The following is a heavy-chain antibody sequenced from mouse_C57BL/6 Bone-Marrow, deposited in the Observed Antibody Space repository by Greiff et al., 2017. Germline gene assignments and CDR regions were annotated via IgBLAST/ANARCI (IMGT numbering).Heavy chain of an antibody. D-gene: IGHD2-3*01. Sequence: QVQLQQPGAELVRPGTSVTLSCKASGYTFTSYWMHWVKQQPGQGLEWIGVIDPSDSYTNYNQKFKGKATLTVDTSSSTAYMQLSSLTSEDSAVYYCARDGYYWFAYWGQGTLVTVSA. J-gene: IGHJ3*01. V-gene: IGHV1-59*01. CDR2: IDPSDSYT. CDR3: ARDGYYWFAY. CDR1: GYTFTSYW.